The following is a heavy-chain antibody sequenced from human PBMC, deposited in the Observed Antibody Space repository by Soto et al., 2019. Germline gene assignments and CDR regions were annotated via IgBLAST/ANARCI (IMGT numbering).Heavy chain of an antibody. Sequence: QVQLQQWGAGLLKPSETLSLTCAVYVGSFRGYYWSWIRQPPGKGLEWIGEINHSGSTNYNPSLKSRVTISVDTSKNQFSLKLSSVTDADTAVYYCARGGMVVVPARGWFDPWGQGTLVTVSS. CDR1: VGSFRGYY. CDR3: ARGGMVVVPARGWFDP. CDR2: INHSGST. J-gene: IGHJ5*02. V-gene: IGHV4-34*01. D-gene: IGHD2-2*01.